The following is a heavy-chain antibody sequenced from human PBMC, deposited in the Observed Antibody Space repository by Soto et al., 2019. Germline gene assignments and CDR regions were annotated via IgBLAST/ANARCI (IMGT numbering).Heavy chain of an antibody. J-gene: IGHJ5*02. Sequence: ETLSLTCTVSGYSISSGYHWAWIRQPPGKGLEWLGSVHYSGNTYYNPSLKSRLTISVDKSKNQFSLNLSSVTAADTAVYYCARQDRVVAEGRWFDPWGQGTLVTVSS. CDR3: ARQDRVVAEGRWFDP. CDR1: GYSISSGYH. V-gene: IGHV4-38-2*02. CDR2: VHYSGNT. D-gene: IGHD2-15*01.